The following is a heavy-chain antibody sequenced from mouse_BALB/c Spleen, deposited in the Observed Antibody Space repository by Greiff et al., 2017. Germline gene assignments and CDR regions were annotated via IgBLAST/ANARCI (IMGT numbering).Heavy chain of an antibody. Sequence: QVQLQQSGAELVKPGASVKFSCKASGYTFTSYYMYWVKQRPGQGLEWIGEINPSNGGTNFNEKFKSKATLTVDKSSSTAYMQLSSLTSEDSAVYYCTRGYGNYFDYWGQGTTLTVSS. CDR3: TRGYGNYFDY. CDR2: INPSNGGT. D-gene: IGHD2-1*01. CDR1: GYTFTSYY. J-gene: IGHJ2*01. V-gene: IGHV1S81*02.